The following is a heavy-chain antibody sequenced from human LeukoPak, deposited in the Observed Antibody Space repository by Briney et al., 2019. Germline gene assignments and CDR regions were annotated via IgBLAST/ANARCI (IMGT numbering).Heavy chain of an antibody. CDR2: INPNSGGT. V-gene: IGHV1-2*02. J-gene: IGHJ4*02. CDR3: ARSVGDFWSGRYYFDY. D-gene: IGHD3-3*01. Sequence: ASVKVSCKASGYTFTGYYMHWVRQAPGQGLEWMGWINPNSGGTNYAQKFQGRVTMTRDTSISTAYMELSRLRSDDTAVYYCARSVGDFWSGRYYFDYWGQGTLVTVSS. CDR1: GYTFTGYY.